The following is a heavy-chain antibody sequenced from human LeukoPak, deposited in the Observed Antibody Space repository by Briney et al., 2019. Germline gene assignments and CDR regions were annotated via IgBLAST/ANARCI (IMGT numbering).Heavy chain of an antibody. CDR1: GYTLTELS. V-gene: IGHV1-24*01. J-gene: IGHJ4*02. CDR3: ASEPEYYGLGSPFHY. CDR2: FDPEDGQT. Sequence: GASVKVSCKVYGYTLTELSMHWVRQAPGKGLEWMGGFDPEDGQTINAQKFQGRVTMTEDTSTNTAYMELSSLRSEDTAVYYCASEPEYYGLGSPFHYWGQGTLVTVSS. D-gene: IGHD3-10*01.